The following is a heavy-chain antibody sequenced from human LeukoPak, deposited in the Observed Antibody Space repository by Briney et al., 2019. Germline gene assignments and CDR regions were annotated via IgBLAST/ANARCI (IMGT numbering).Heavy chain of an antibody. V-gene: IGHV3-66*02. J-gene: IGHJ4*02. CDR3: ARLDYGDYHLDY. CDR2: IYSGGST. Sequence: PGGSLRLSCAASGFTVSSNYMSWVRQAPGKGLEWVSVIYSGGSTYYADSVKGRFTISRDNSKNTLYLQMNSLRAEDTAVYYCARLDYGDYHLDYWGQGTLVTVSS. D-gene: IGHD4-17*01. CDR1: GFTVSSNY.